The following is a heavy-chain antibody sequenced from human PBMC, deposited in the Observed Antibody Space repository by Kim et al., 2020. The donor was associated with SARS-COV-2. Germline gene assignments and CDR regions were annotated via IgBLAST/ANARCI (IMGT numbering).Heavy chain of an antibody. CDR2: IYSGGST. CDR1: GFTFSGNY. V-gene: IGHV3-53*01. Sequence: GGSLRLSCAASGFTFSGNYMSWVRQAPGKGLEWVSGIYSGGSTYYADYAKGRFTISRNNSKNTLYLQIMNLNALNTAVTDVSKIAPREFTPNRYI. J-gene: IGHJ3*02. D-gene: IGHD2-15*01. CDR3: SKIAPREFTPNRYI.